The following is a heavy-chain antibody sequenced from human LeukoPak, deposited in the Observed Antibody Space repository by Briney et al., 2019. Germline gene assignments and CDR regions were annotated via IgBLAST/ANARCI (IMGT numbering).Heavy chain of an antibody. CDR2: IHTSGST. J-gene: IGHJ6*02. V-gene: IGHV4-61*02. CDR1: GGSISSGISY. CDR3: ARQYCSSNSCYDYYYYGMDV. Sequence: PSQTLSLTCTVSGGSISSGISYWSWIRQPAGKGLEWIGRIHTSGSTNYNPSLKSRVTISVDTSKNQFSLKLSSVTAADTAVYYCARQYCSSNSCYDYYYYGMDVWGQGTTVTVSS. D-gene: IGHD2-2*01.